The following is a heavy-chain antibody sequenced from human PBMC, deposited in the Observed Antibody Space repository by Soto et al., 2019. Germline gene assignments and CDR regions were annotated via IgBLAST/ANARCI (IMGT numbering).Heavy chain of an antibody. CDR2: IIPILGIA. V-gene: IGHV1-69*02. CDR3: ERHCSSTSCFNTVDY. J-gene: IGHJ4*02. D-gene: IGHD2-2*01. Sequence: ASVKVSCKSSGGTFSSYTISCVRQAPGQGLEWMGRIIPILGIANYAQKFQGRVTITADKSTSTAYMELSSLRSEDTAVYYCERHCSSTSCFNTVDYWGQGTLVTVSS. CDR1: GGTFSSYT.